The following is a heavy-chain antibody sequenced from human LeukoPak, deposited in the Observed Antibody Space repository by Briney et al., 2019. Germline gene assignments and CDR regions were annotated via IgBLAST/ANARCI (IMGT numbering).Heavy chain of an antibody. V-gene: IGHV3-11*04. Sequence: GGSLRLSCAASGFTFSDYYMSWIRKAPGKGLEWVSYISSSGSTIYYADSVKGRFTISRDNAKNSLYLQMNSLRAEDTAVYYCARRFLEWFPFDYWGQGTLVTVSS. CDR2: ISSSGSTI. D-gene: IGHD3-3*01. CDR1: GFTFSDYY. J-gene: IGHJ4*02. CDR3: ARRFLEWFPFDY.